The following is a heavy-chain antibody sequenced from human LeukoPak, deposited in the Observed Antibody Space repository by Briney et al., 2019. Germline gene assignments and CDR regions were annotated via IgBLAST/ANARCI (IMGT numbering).Heavy chain of an antibody. CDR1: GFTFSSYA. Sequence: GGSLRLSCAASGFTFSSYAMHWVRQAPGKGLEWVAVISYDGSNKYYADSVKGRFTISRDNSKNTLYLQMSSLRAEDTAVYYCARAATGLGVVGFDYWGQGTLVTVSS. V-gene: IGHV3-30-3*01. J-gene: IGHJ4*02. CDR3: ARAATGLGVVGFDY. CDR2: ISYDGSNK.